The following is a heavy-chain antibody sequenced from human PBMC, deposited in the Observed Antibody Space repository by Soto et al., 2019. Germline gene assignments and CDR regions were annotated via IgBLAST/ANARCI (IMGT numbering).Heavy chain of an antibody. J-gene: IGHJ4*02. CDR3: ANGRATYGLLTHDY. CDR2: LTGSSSNI. CDR1: GFSFRNYA. D-gene: IGHD3-10*01. Sequence: GSLILSGAASGFSFRNYAMSWVRQAAGKGLEWISTLTGSSSNIYYADSVKGRFAISRDNSRNTLYLQMNSLTAEDTAVYYCANGRATYGLLTHDYWGQGTLVTVSS. V-gene: IGHV3-23*01.